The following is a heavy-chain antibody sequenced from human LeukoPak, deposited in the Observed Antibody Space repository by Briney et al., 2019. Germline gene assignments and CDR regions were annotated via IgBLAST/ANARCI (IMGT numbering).Heavy chain of an antibody. CDR1: GYIFTDYH. V-gene: IGHV1-2*02. D-gene: IGHD2-2*01. CDR3: ARDLQGNVAVPAAILGD. Sequence: ASVKVSCKASGYIFTDYHIHWVRQAPGRGLEWVGWINPNSGVTNYAQKFQGRVIMTRDTSISTAYMELSRLTSDDTAVYYCARDLQGNVAVPAAILGDWGQGGLVTVSS. CDR2: INPNSGVT. J-gene: IGHJ4*02.